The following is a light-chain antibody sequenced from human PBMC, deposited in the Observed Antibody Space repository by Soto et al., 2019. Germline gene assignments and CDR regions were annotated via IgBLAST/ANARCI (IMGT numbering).Light chain of an antibody. CDR1: QSVSSY. CDR3: QQRSNWSWT. J-gene: IGKJ1*01. V-gene: IGKV3-11*01. Sequence: EIVLTQSPATLSLSPGERATLSCRASQSVSSYLAWYQQKPGQAPRLLIYDASNRATGIPARFSGSGSGTDSTLTISSLEPEDFAVYYCQQRSNWSWTFGQGTKVEIK. CDR2: DAS.